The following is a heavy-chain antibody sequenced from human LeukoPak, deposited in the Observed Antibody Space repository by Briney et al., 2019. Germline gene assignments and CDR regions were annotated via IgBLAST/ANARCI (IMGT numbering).Heavy chain of an antibody. CDR2: IKQDGSEK. CDR1: GFTFSSYW. J-gene: IGHJ3*02. V-gene: IGHV3-7*01. D-gene: IGHD1-1*01. CDR3: LRHSVEREKWRAFDI. Sequence: PGGSLRLSCAASGFTFSSYWMSWVRQAPGKGLKWVANIKQDGSEKNYGESVKGRFTISRDNAKNSLFLDLKSLRAEDTAVYYCLRHSVEREKWRAFDIWGQGTVVTVCS.